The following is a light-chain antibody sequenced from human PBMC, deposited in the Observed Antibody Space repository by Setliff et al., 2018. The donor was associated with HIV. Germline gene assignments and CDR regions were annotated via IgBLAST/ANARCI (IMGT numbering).Light chain of an antibody. V-gene: IGLV1-47*01. CDR3: AAWDDSLSGPV. CDR2: RNN. Sequence: QSVLTQPPSASGTPGQRVTISCSGSSSNIGSNYVYWYQQLPGTAPNLLIYRNNQRPSGVPDRFSGSKSGTSASLAISGLRSEDEADYYCAAWDDSLSGPVVGGGTKVTVL. CDR1: SSNIGSNY. J-gene: IGLJ3*02.